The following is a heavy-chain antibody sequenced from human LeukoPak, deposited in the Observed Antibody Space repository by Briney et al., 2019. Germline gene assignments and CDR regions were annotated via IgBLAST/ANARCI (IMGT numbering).Heavy chain of an antibody. Sequence: SETLSLTCAVYGGSFSGYYWSWIRQPPGKGLEWIGEINHSGSTNYNPSLKSRVTISVDTSKNQFSLKLSSVTAAGTAVYYCARMDTAMAPGYWGQGTLVTVSS. CDR3: ARMDTAMAPGY. J-gene: IGHJ4*02. D-gene: IGHD5-18*01. CDR1: GGSFSGYY. CDR2: INHSGST. V-gene: IGHV4-34*01.